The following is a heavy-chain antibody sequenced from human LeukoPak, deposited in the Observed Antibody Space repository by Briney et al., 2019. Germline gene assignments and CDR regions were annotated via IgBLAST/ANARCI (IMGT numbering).Heavy chain of an antibody. Sequence: SETLSLTCAVSGYSISSGYYWGWIRQPPGKGLEWIGSIYHSGSTYYNPSLKSRVTISVDTSKNQFSLKLSSVTAADTAVYYCARRSDFWSGSNWFDPWGQGTLVTVSS. V-gene: IGHV4-38-2*01. J-gene: IGHJ5*02. D-gene: IGHD3-3*01. CDR1: GYSISSGYY. CDR2: IYHSGST. CDR3: ARRSDFWSGSNWFDP.